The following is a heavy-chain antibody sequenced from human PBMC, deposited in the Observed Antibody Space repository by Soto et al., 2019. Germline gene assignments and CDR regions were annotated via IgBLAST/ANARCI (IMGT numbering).Heavy chain of an antibody. Sequence: PGGSLRLSCSASGFTFSSLTMHWVRQAPGKGLEYVSTISGNGGSTYYADSVKGRFTISRDSSKNSLYLRMSSLRAEDTAVYYCVRDNDYYGMDVWGQGTTVTVSS. V-gene: IGHV3-64D*08. CDR3: VRDNDYYGMDV. CDR2: ISGNGGST. J-gene: IGHJ6*02. CDR1: GFTFSSLT.